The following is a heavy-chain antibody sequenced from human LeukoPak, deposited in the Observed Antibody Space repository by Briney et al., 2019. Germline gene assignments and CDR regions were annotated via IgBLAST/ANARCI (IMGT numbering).Heavy chain of an antibody. Sequence: GGSLRLSCAAFGFTFGNYWINWVRQARGKGLVWVSRVHSEGTITNYADSVKGRFSISRDSAKNTLYLQMSSLRSEDTAVYYCTREQEDCTGTTCYRAFDVWGQGTMVTVS. CDR3: TREQEDCTGTTCYRAFDV. D-gene: IGHD2-2*01. CDR2: VHSEGTIT. CDR1: GFTFGNYW. J-gene: IGHJ3*01. V-gene: IGHV3-74*01.